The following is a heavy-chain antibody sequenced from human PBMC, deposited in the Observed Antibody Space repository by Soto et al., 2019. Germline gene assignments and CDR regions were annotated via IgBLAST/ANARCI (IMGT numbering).Heavy chain of an antibody. CDR3: ASSYCSSTSCYGYYYMDV. Sequence: SETLSLTCTVSGGSISSYYWSWIRQPPGKGLEWIGYIYYSGSTNYNPSLKSRVTISVDTSKNQFSLKLSSVTAADTAVYYCASSYCSSTSCYGYYYMDVWGKGTTVTVSS. J-gene: IGHJ6*03. CDR1: GGSISSYY. CDR2: IYYSGST. D-gene: IGHD2-2*01. V-gene: IGHV4-59*01.